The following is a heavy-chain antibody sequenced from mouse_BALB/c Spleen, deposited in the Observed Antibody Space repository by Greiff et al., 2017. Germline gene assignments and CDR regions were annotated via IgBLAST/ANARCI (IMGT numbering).Heavy chain of an antibody. CDR1: GYAFSSYW. D-gene: IGHD1-1*01. CDR3: ARGIYYYGSSYCWYFDV. J-gene: IGHJ1*01. V-gene: IGHV1-80*01. Sequence: QVQLKESGAELVRPGSSVKISCKASGYAFSSYWMNWVKQRPGQGLEWIGQIYPGDGDTNYNGKFKGKATLTADKSSSTAYMQLSSLTSEDSAVYFCARGIYYYGSSYCWYFDVWGAGTTVTVSS. CDR2: IYPGDGDT.